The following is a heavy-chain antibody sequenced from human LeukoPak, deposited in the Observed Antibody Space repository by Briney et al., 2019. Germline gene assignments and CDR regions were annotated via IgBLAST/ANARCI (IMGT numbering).Heavy chain of an antibody. D-gene: IGHD3-9*01. V-gene: IGHV3-43*02. CDR1: GFTFDDYA. CDR2: ISGDGGST. J-gene: IGHJ4*01. CDR3: AKEPYYDILTGPFSHFDF. Sequence: GGSLRLSCAASGFTFDDYAMHWVRQAPGKGLEWVSLISGDGGSTYYADSVKGRFTISRDNRKKSLYLQMNSLRTEDTALYYCAKEPYYDILTGPFSHFDFWGQEPWSPSPQ.